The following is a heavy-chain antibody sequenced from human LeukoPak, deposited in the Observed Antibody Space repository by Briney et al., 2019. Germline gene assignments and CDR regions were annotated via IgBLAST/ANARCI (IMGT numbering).Heavy chain of an antibody. D-gene: IGHD1-1*01. V-gene: IGHV3-11*06. Sequence: GGSLRLSCAASGFTFTDSYMTWVRQAPGKGLEWLSYISGSGDDTNYADSVRGRFTISRDNAKNSLYLQMNNLRVEDTAVYYCARDPRTVRIWGQGTLVTVSS. CDR2: ISGSGDDT. J-gene: IGHJ4*02. CDR3: ARDPRTVRI. CDR1: GFTFTDSY.